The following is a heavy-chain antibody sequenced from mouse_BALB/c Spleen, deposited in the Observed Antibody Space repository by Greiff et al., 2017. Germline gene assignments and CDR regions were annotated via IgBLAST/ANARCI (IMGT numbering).Heavy chain of an antibody. CDR2: ISSGGSYT. CDR1: GFTFSSYA. J-gene: IGHJ3*01. Sequence: EVQVVESGGGLVKPGGSLKLSCAASGFTFSSYAMSWVRQSPEKRLEWVAEISSGGSYTYYPDTVTGRFTISRDNAKNTLYLEMSSLRSEDTAMYYCATITTATFHAWFAYWGQGTLVTVSA. CDR3: ATITTATFHAWFAY. D-gene: IGHD1-2*01. V-gene: IGHV5-9-4*01.